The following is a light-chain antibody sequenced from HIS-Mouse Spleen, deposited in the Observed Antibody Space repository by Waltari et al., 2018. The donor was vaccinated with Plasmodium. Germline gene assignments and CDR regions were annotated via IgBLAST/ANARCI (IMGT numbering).Light chain of an antibody. CDR3: QVWDSSSDHPNWV. J-gene: IGLJ3*02. CDR1: NIGSKS. CDR2: DES. V-gene: IGLV3-21*03. Sequence: SYVLTQPPSVSVAPGKTARITCGGNNIGSKSVHWYQQKPGQAPVLVVYDESDRPSGIPERFSGANSGNTATLTISRVEAGDEADYYCQVWDSSSDHPNWVFGGGTKLTVL.